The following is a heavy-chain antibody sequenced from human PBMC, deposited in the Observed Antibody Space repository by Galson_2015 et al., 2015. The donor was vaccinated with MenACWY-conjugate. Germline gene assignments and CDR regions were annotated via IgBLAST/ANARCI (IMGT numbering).Heavy chain of an antibody. Sequence: SVKVSCKASGYTFNRYAMNWVRQAPGQGLEWMGWINTNTGNPTYGQGFAGRFVLSLDTSVSTAYLQISSLKAEDTAVYYCAREGIRVDDDAFDIWGQGTMATVSS. CDR1: GYTFNRYA. D-gene: IGHD3-3*01. CDR3: AREGIRVDDDAFDI. CDR2: INTNTGNP. V-gene: IGHV7-4-1*02. J-gene: IGHJ3*02.